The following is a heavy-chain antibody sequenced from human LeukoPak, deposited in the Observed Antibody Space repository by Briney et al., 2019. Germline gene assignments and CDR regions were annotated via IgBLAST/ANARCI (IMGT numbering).Heavy chain of an antibody. CDR3: ANKPAGFDP. CDR1: GFTFSSYA. V-gene: IGHV3-30-3*01. J-gene: IGHJ5*02. CDR2: ISYDGSNK. Sequence: GRSLRLSCAASGFTFSSYAMHWVRQAPGKGLEWVAVISYDGSNKYYADSVKGRFTISRDNSKNTLYLQMNSLRADDTAVYYCANKPAGFDPWGQGTLVTVSS. D-gene: IGHD1-14*01.